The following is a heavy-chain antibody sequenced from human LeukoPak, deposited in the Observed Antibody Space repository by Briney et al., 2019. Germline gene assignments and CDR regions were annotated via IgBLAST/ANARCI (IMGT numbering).Heavy chain of an antibody. CDR3: ARHLAGDSLYRHFDY. Sequence: GGSLRLSCTASTITFSNSWMSWVRQAPGKGLEWVANIKQDGSETSYVDSVKGRFTISRDNAKNSLFLQMNGLRGEDTAIYYCARHLAGDSLYRHFDYWGQGTLVTVSS. CDR2: IKQDGSET. J-gene: IGHJ4*02. V-gene: IGHV3-7*04. D-gene: IGHD5/OR15-5a*01. CDR1: TITFSNSW.